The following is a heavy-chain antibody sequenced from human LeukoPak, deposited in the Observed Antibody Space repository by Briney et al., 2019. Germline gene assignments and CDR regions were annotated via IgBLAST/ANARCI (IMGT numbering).Heavy chain of an antibody. CDR3: ARDQKYYYDSSGNF. D-gene: IGHD3-22*01. J-gene: IGHJ3*01. CDR2: IHYSGST. V-gene: IGHV4-59*12. Sequence: SETLSLTCTVSGGSISSYYWSWIRQPPGKGLEWIGYIHYSGSTYYNPSLKSRVTISVDTSKNQFSLKLSSVTAADTAVYYCARDQKYYYDSSGNFWGQGTMVTVSS. CDR1: GGSISSYY.